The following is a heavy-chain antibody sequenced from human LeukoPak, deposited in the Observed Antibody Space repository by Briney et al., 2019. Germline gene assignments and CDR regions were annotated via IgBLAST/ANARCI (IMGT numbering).Heavy chain of an antibody. V-gene: IGHV3-30*02. J-gene: IGHJ6*02. CDR2: IRYDGSNK. CDR1: GFTFSSYG. D-gene: IGHD2-15*01. CDR3: ARDREVAAIGYYYYYGMDV. Sequence: GGSLRLSCAASGFTFSSYGMHWVRQAPGKGLEWVAFIRYDGSNKYYADSVKGRFTISRDNSKNTLYLQMNSLRAEDTAVYYCARDREVAAIGYYYYYGMDVWGQGTTVTVSS.